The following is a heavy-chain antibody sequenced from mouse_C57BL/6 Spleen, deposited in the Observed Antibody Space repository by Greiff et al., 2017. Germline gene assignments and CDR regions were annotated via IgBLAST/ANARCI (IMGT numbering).Heavy chain of an antibody. CDR1: GYAFTSSW. J-gene: IGHJ4*01. V-gene: IGHV1-82*01. Sequence: VQLQESGPELVKPGASVKISCKASGYAFTSSWMNWVKQRPGQGLEWIGRIYPGDGGTNYNGKFKGKATLTADKSSSTAYMQLSSLTSEASAVYCCTSAHYGDSCSLDYWGQGTSVTVSS. CDR2: IYPGDGGT. CDR3: TSAHYGDSCSLDY. D-gene: IGHD1-1*02.